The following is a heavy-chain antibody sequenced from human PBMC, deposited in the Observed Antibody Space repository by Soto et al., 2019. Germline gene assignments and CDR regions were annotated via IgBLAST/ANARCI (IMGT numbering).Heavy chain of an antibody. CDR2: INHSGST. V-gene: IGHV4-34*01. D-gene: IGHD6-13*01. CDR3: AGGFTRAAAGQPREGTLRY. J-gene: IGHJ4*02. Sequence: SETLSLTCAVYGGSFSGYYWSWIRQPPGKGLEWIGEINHSGSTNYNPSLKSRVTISVDTSKNQFSLKLSSVTAADTAVYYCAGGFTRAAAGQPREGTLRYWGQGTLVTVSS. CDR1: GGSFSGYY.